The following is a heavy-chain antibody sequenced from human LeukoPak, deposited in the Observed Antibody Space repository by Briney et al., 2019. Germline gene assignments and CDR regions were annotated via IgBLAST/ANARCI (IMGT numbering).Heavy chain of an antibody. CDR1: GFTFSSYE. CDR3: ARDDIVATISQVPYGMDV. CDR2: ISSSGSTI. J-gene: IGHJ6*04. V-gene: IGHV3-48*03. Sequence: GGTLRLSCAASGFTFSSYEMNWVRQAPGKGLEGGSYISSSGSTIYYADSVKGRFTISRDNAKNSLYLQMNSLRAEDTAVYYCARDDIVATISQVPYGMDVWGKGTTVTVSS. D-gene: IGHD5-12*01.